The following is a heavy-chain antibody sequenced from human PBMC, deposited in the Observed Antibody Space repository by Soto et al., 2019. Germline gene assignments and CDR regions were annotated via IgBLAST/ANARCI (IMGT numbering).Heavy chain of an antibody. CDR2: ISSSGSFI. CDR3: ARDPPHGGTSSWDADS. D-gene: IGHD1-26*01. Sequence: EVQLLESGGDLVQPGGSLRLSCAASGFIFSDNSMNWVRQAPGKRLEWVSSISSSGSFISYGDAVKGRFIISRDNAKKSLFLQMSDLRAEDTALYYCARDPPHGGTSSWDADSWGQGTLVTVSS. V-gene: IGHV3-21*01. J-gene: IGHJ4*02. CDR1: GFIFSDNS.